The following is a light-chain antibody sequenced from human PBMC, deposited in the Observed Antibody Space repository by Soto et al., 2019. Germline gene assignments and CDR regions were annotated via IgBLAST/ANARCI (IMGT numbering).Light chain of an antibody. Sequence: QSALTQPPSASGSPGQSVAISCTGTSSDVGAYNYVSWYQQHPGKAPKLLIYEVSKRPSGVPDRFSGSKSGNTAFLTVSGLQAEDEADYYCSSYAGSNIVLVFGGGTKLTVL. CDR2: EVS. CDR3: SSYAGSNIVLV. J-gene: IGLJ2*01. V-gene: IGLV2-8*01. CDR1: SSDVGAYNY.